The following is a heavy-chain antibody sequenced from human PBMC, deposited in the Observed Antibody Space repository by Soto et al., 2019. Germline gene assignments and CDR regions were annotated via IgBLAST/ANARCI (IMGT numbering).Heavy chain of an antibody. D-gene: IGHD2-15*01. CDR2: ISGSGGST. V-gene: IGHV3-23*01. CDR3: AKKGTPTVYYYYGMDV. J-gene: IGHJ6*02. Sequence: PGGSLRLSCAASGFTFRSYAMSWVRQAPGKGLEWVSAISGSGGSTYYVDSVKGRFTISRDNSKNTLYLQMNSLRAEDTAVYYCAKKGTPTVYYYYGMDVWGQGTTVTVSS. CDR1: GFTFRSYA.